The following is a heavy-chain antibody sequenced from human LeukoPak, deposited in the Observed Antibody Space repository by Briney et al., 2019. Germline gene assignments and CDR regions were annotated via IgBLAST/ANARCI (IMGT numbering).Heavy chain of an antibody. D-gene: IGHD3-22*01. CDR2: ISAYNCNT. CDR1: GYTFTSYG. CDR3: ARDRGGDYYDSSGYRD. V-gene: IGHV1-18*01. Sequence: ASVKVSCKASGYTFTSYGISWVRQAPGQGLEWMGWISAYNCNTNYAQKPQGRVTMTTDTSTSTAYMELRSLRSDDTAVYYCARDRGGDYYDSSGYRDWGQGTLVTVSS. J-gene: IGHJ4*02.